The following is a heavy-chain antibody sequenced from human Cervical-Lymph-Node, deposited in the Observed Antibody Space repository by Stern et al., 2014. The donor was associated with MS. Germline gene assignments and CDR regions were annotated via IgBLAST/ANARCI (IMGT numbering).Heavy chain of an antibody. D-gene: IGHD2-2*01. Sequence: QVQLVQSGSEATKPGSSVNVTCKASGGTFRNFAVKWVRQAPVQGLEWVGGIIPVFGTPTYAQKLQGRLTIISDESTNTVYMELSSLTTDDTATYFCASAHPATRRGYKGMNVWGQGTTIAVSS. CDR2: IIPVFGTP. CDR1: GGTFRNFA. CDR3: ASAHPATRRGYKGMNV. J-gene: IGHJ6*02. V-gene: IGHV1-69*01.